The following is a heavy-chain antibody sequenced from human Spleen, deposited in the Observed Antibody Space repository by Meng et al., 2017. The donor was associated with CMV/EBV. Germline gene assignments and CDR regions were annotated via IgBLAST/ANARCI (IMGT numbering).Heavy chain of an antibody. CDR2: FYNSGST. V-gene: IGHV4-61*01. Sequence: SVSSGSHYWSWIRQPPGKGLEWIGYFYNSGSTNYNPSLKSRVTISADTSKNQFSLKLSSVTAADTAVYYCANGRDCGGGSCYSPSFDSWGQGTLVTVPQ. J-gene: IGHJ4*02. CDR1: SVSSGSHY. CDR3: ANGRDCGGGSCYSPSFDS. D-gene: IGHD2-15*01.